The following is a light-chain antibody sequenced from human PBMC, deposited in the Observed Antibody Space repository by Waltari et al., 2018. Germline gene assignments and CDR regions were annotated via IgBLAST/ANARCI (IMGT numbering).Light chain of an antibody. V-gene: IGLV2-11*01. CDR3: CSYAGIYTFYV. Sequence: QSALTQPRSVSGSPGQSVAIPCTGTSSDVGAYDYVSWYQQHPGKAPKLMIYDVSKRPSGVPDRFSGSKSGNTASLTISGLQAEDEADYFCCSYAGIYTFYVFGLGTKVTVL. CDR1: SSDVGAYDY. J-gene: IGLJ1*01. CDR2: DVS.